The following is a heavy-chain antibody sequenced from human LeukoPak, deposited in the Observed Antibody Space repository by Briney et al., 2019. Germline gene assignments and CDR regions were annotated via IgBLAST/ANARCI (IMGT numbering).Heavy chain of an antibody. Sequence: GGSLRLSCAASGFTFSYYWMSWVRQAPGKGLEWVANIKQDGTDKYYVDSVRGRFTISRDNAKNSLYLQMNSLRADDTAVYYCAALDHGHDFWGQGTLVTVSS. J-gene: IGHJ4*02. CDR3: AALDHGHDF. CDR2: IKQDGTDK. CDR1: GFTFSYYW. V-gene: IGHV3-7*01.